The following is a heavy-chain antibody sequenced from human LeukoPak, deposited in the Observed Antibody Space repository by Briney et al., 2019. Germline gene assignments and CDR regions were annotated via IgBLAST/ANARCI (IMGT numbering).Heavy chain of an antibody. D-gene: IGHD1-1*01. CDR2: TNHSGST. CDR3: ARRWNDDYYYYYMDV. V-gene: IGHV4-34*01. CDR1: GGSFSGYY. Sequence: SETLSLTCAVYGGSFSGYYWSWIRQPPGKGLEWIGETNHSGSTNYNPSLKSRVTMTVDTSKNQFSLKLSSVTAADTAVYYCARRWNDDYYYYYMDVWGKGTTVTISS. J-gene: IGHJ6*03.